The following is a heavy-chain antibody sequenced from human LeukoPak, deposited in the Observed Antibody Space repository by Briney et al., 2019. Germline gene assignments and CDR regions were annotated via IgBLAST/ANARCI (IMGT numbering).Heavy chain of an antibody. CDR1: GGSISSSRYY. Sequence: SETLSLTCTVSGGSISSSRYYWGWIRQPPGEGLEWIASFSDSGSRYYSLSLRSRLTMSVDTSKNQFSLKLTSVTAADTAVYYCAAMYTSSHYWGQGTLVTVSP. CDR2: FSDSGSR. D-gene: IGHD6-6*01. J-gene: IGHJ4*02. V-gene: IGHV4-39*07. CDR3: AAMYTSSHY.